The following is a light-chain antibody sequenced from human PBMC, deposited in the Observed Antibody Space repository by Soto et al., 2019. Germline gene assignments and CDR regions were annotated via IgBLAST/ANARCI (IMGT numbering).Light chain of an antibody. CDR3: SSYAGSSNV. CDR1: SSDVGGYNY. J-gene: IGLJ1*01. CDR2: EVN. Sequence: QSVLTQPPSASRSAGHSVAISCTGTSSDVGGYNYVSWYQQHPGKAPKLMIYEVNKRPSGVPDRFSGSKSGNTASLTVSGLQAEDEADYYCSSYAGSSNVFGTGTKV. V-gene: IGLV2-8*01.